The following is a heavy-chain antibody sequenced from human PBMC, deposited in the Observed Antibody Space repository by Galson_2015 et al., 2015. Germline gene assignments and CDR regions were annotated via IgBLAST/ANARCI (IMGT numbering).Heavy chain of an antibody. CDR3: ARGLYWNHAGDVDY. CDR2: ISASSTTK. CDR1: GFTFSDYY. D-gene: IGHD2-8*02. J-gene: IGHJ4*02. V-gene: IGHV3-11*01. Sequence: SLRLSCAASGFTFSDYYMSWIRQAPGKGLEWVSYISASSTTKYYAGSVKGRFTISRDNAKNSLYLQMKSLRAEDTAVYYCARGLYWNHAGDVDYWGQGTLVTVSS.